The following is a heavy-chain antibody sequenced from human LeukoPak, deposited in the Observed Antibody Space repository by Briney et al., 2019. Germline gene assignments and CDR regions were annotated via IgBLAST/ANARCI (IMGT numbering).Heavy chain of an antibody. Sequence: PSETLSLTCTVSGGSISSSSYYWGWIRQPPGKGLEWIGSIYYSGSTYYNPSLKSRVTISVDTSKDQFSLKLSSVTAADTAVYYCARSDQWLVPFDYWGQGTLVTVSS. D-gene: IGHD6-19*01. V-gene: IGHV4-39*07. J-gene: IGHJ4*02. CDR1: GGSISSSSYY. CDR3: ARSDQWLVPFDY. CDR2: IYYSGST.